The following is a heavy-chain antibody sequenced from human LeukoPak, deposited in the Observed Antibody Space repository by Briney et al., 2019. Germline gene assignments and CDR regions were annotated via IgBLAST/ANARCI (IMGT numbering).Heavy chain of an antibody. Sequence: SETLSLTCTVSGGSISSYYWSWIRQPPGKGLEWIGYIYYSGSTNYNPSLKSRVTISVDTSKNQFSLKLSSVTAADTAVYYCARGLRYQLLYYYFDYWGQGTLVTVSS. CDR3: ARGLRYQLLYYYFDY. D-gene: IGHD2-2*02. V-gene: IGHV4-59*01. J-gene: IGHJ4*02. CDR2: IYYSGST. CDR1: GGSISSYY.